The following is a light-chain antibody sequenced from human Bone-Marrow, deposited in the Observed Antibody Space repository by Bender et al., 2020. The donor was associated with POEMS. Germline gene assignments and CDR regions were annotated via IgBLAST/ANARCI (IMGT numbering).Light chain of an antibody. CDR2: DDS. CDR3: QVWDTRDLLI. V-gene: IGLV3-21*02. CDR1: RIGTKN. Sequence: SYVLTQPPSMSVAPGQTAKIICEGDRIGTKNVHWYQQRPGQAPVLFVYDDSDRPSGIPERFSGSNSGNTATLTIRRVEAGDEADYYCQVWDTRDLLIFGGGTKLTVL. J-gene: IGLJ2*01.